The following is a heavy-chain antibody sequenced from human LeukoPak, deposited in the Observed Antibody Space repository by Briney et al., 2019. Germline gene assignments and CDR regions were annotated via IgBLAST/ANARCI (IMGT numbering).Heavy chain of an antibody. CDR1: GFTFTNYG. D-gene: IGHD3-10*01. J-gene: IGHJ4*02. V-gene: IGHV3-33*01. Sequence: GGSLRLSCATSGFTFTNYGMHWVRRAPGRGLEWVAVIWYDGSNTYYTDSAKGRFTISRDNSKNTLYLQMNSLRVEDTAVYYCARDHRGVRDYFDYWGQGTLVTVS. CDR2: IWYDGSNT. CDR3: ARDHRGVRDYFDY.